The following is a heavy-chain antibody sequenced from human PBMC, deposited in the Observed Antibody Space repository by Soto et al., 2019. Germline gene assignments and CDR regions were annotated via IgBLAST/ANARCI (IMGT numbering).Heavy chain of an antibody. J-gene: IGHJ4*02. CDR3: ATNPQESAY. D-gene: IGHD3-10*01. CDR2: ISYDGSNK. V-gene: IGHV3-30*03. Sequence: LRLSCAASGFTFSSYGMHWVRQAPGKGLEWVAVISYDGSNKYYADSVKGRFTISRDNSKNTLYLQMNSLRAEDTAVYYCATNPQESAYWGQGTLVTVSS. CDR1: GFTFSSYG.